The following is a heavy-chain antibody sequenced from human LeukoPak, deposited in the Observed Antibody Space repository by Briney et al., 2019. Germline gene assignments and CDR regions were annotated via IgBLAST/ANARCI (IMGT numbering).Heavy chain of an antibody. CDR3: ARLCCDPRDYYYYYMDV. CDR1: GGSISSGTYY. D-gene: IGHD2-15*01. CDR2: IFYSGST. V-gene: IGHV4-39*01. Sequence: SETLSLTCTVSGGSISSGTYYWGWIRQPPGKGLEWIGSIFYSGSTYYNPSLKSRVTISVDTSKNQFSLKLSSVTAADTAVYYCARLCCDPRDYYYYYMDVWGKGTTVTVSS. J-gene: IGHJ6*03.